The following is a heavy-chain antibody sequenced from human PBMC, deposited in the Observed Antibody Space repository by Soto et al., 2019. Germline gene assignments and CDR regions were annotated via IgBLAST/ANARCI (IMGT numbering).Heavy chain of an antibody. D-gene: IGHD3-10*01. CDR2: IDRSSSYI. CDR1: GFTFSSYS. J-gene: IGHJ4*02. Sequence: EVQLVESGGGLVKPGGSLRLSCAAFGFTFSSYSMNWVRQAPGKGLEWVSSIDRSSSYIYYADSLKGRFTISRDNAKNSLYLQMDRLRVEDTAVYYCARGSDGSSFDCWGQGTLVTVSS. V-gene: IGHV3-21*01. CDR3: ARGSDGSSFDC.